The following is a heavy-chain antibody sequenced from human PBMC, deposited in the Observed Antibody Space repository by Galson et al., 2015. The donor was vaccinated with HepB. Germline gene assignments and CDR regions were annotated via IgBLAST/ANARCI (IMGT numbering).Heavy chain of an antibody. Sequence: SLRLSCAASGFTFSSSGMHWVRQAPGKGLEWVAVISYDGSDKKYGDSVKGRFTISRDNARDTLYLQMSSLRVEDTAIYYCAKDHRGETADWGQGTLVTVSS. J-gene: IGHJ4*02. V-gene: IGHV3-30*18. CDR1: GFTFSSSG. CDR2: ISYDGSDK. D-gene: IGHD2-21*01. CDR3: AKDHRGETAD.